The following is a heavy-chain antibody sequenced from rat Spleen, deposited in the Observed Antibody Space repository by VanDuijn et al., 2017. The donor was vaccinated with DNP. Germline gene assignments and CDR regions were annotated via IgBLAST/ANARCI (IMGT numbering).Heavy chain of an antibody. J-gene: IGHJ4*01. CDR1: GFTFSAYY. CDR3: ARAPYWELGAMDA. D-gene: IGHD5-1*01. V-gene: IGHV5-22*01. CDR2: IGSDGYAP. Sequence: EVQLVASGGGLVQPGRSLKLSCAASGFTFSAYYMAWVRQAPTKGLEWVASIGSDGYAPYYGDSVKGRFTISRDNARNTLYLQMTSLRSEDTATYYCARAPYWELGAMDAWGQGTSVTVSS.